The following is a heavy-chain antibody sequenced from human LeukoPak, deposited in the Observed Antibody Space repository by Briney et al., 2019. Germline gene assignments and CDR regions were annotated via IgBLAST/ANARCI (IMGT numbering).Heavy chain of an antibody. CDR3: AKDSGGTYFYYYYYMDV. CDR1: GFSFSTYA. V-gene: IGHV3-23*01. Sequence: GGSLRLSCAASGFSFSTYAMSWVRQAPGKGLEWVSAISAGGATIYYADSVKGRFTVSRDNSKNTLYLHMSSLRAEDTAIYYCAKDSGGTYFYYYYYMDVWGKGTTVTVSS. D-gene: IGHD1-26*01. CDR2: ISAGGATI. J-gene: IGHJ6*03.